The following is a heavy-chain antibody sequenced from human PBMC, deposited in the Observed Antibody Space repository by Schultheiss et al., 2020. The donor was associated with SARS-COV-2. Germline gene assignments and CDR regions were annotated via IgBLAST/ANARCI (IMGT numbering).Heavy chain of an antibody. V-gene: IGHV4-34*01. CDR3: ARSRGGYYDSIAFDI. CDR2: IHDSGST. Sequence: SETLSLTCDVSGGSFSGYYWSWIRQPPGKGLEWIGEIHDSGSTNYNPSLTSRVTISVDTSKKQFSLKLGSVTAADTAVYYCARSRGGYYDSIAFDIWGQGTMVTVSS. J-gene: IGHJ3*02. CDR1: GGSFSGYY. D-gene: IGHD3-22*01.